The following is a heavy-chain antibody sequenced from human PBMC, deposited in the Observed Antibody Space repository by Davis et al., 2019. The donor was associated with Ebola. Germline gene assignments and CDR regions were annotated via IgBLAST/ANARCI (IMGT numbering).Heavy chain of an antibody. CDR1: GYNFNTYW. Sequence: KVSCKGSGYNFNTYWIGWVRQRPGKGLEWMGLIYPDDSDTRYSPSFQGQVTISADKSISTAYLQWSSLKASDTAMYYCARPRIQLWSDAFDIWGQGTMVTVSS. J-gene: IGHJ3*02. V-gene: IGHV5-51*01. CDR2: IYPDDSDT. CDR3: ARPRIQLWSDAFDI. D-gene: IGHD5-18*01.